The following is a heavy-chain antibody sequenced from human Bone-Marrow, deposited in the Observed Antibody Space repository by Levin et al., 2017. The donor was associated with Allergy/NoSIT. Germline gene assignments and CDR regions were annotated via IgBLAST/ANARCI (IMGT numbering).Heavy chain of an antibody. Sequence: SETLSLTCTVTGGSVNSATDYWNWIRQPPGKGLEWIGYVSYSGDTKYNPSLRSPVSLSIDTSKNQFSLKLRSVNAGDTAVYYCARNGLWSGYLYGLDVWGRGTTVIVSS. CDR1: GGSVNSATDY. CDR2: VSYSGDT. V-gene: IGHV4-61*01. CDR3: ARNGLWSGYLYGLDV. D-gene: IGHD3-3*01. J-gene: IGHJ6*02.